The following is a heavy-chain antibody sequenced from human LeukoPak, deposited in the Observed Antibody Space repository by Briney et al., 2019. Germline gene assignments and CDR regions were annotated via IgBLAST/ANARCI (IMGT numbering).Heavy chain of an antibody. D-gene: IGHD2-21*02. V-gene: IGHV3-30-3*01. CDR1: GFTFSSYA. J-gene: IGHJ3*02. Sequence: GRSLRLSCVASGFTFSSYAMHWVRQAPGKGLEWVAVISYDGSNKYYADSVKGRFTISRDNSKNTLYLQMNSLRADDTAVYYCARAHVVVTEEDAFDIWGQGTMVTVSS. CDR3: ARAHVVVTEEDAFDI. CDR2: ISYDGSNK.